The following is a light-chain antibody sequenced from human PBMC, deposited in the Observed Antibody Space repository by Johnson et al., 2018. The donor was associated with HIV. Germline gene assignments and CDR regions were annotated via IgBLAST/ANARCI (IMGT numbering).Light chain of an antibody. CDR1: SSTIGSNY. CDR3: GTWDSSLSAYV. CDR2: DHN. V-gene: IGLV1-51*01. Sequence: QSVLTQPPSVSVAPGQKVTISCSGSSSTIGSNYVSWYQLLPGTPPKLLIYDHNTLPSGIPDRFSGSKSCPSATLGITGLQTWAEADYYCGTWDSSLSAYVFATGTKVTVL. J-gene: IGLJ1*01.